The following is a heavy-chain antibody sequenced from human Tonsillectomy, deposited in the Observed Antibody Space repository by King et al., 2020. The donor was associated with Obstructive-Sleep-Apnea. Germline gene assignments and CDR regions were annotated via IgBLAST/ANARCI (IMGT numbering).Heavy chain of an antibody. CDR2: IYYSGST. CDR3: ARVGSYDSGLMDV. D-gene: IGHD3-10*01. J-gene: IGHJ6*02. CDR1: GGTISSGGSY. Sequence: QLQESGPGLVKPSQTLSLTCTVSGGTISSGGSYWSWIRQHPGKGLEWIGYIYYSGSTYYNPSLKSRVTMSVDTSKNQFSLKLSSVTAADTAVYYCARVGSYDSGLMDVWGQGTTVTVSS. V-gene: IGHV4-31*03.